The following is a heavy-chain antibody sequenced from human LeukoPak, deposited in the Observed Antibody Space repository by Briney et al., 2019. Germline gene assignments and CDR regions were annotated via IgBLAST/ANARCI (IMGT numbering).Heavy chain of an antibody. V-gene: IGHV3-21*01. CDR1: GFTFSSYS. Sequence: GGSLRLSCAASGFTFSSYSMNWVRQAPGKGLELVSSISSSSSYIYYADSVKGRFTISRDNAKNSLYLQMNSLRAEDTAVYYCARDGITMVRGVIDYWGQGTLVTVSS. CDR2: ISSSSSYI. CDR3: ARDGITMVRGVIDY. D-gene: IGHD3-10*01. J-gene: IGHJ4*02.